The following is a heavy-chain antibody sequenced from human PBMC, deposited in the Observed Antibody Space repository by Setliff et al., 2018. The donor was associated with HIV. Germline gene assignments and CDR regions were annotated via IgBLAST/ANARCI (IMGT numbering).Heavy chain of an antibody. Sequence: GGSLRLSCAASGFTFSNNWMAWVRLAPGKGLEWVANIKQDGSVKNYADSVRGRFTISRDNAENSLFLQMTGLRPEDTAMYYCARDRWFSNNWYSDYWGQGTLVTVSS. J-gene: IGHJ4*02. CDR2: IKQDGSVK. D-gene: IGHD6-13*01. CDR3: ARDRWFSNNWYSDY. CDR1: GFTFSNNW. V-gene: IGHV3-7*05.